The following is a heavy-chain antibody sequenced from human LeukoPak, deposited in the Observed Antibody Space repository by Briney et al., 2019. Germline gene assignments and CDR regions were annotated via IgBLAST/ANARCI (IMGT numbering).Heavy chain of an antibody. V-gene: IGHV3-23*01. CDR2: FRSGTYSS. CDR1: GFTFSSFG. J-gene: IGHJ6*02. CDR3: VKGSGSSSWSCRHGYGMDV. Sequence: GGSLRLSCAASGFTFSSFGMNWVRQAPGKGLEWVSGFRSGTYSSFYADSVRGRFTISRDNSKNTLSLQMNSLRDEDTAVYYCVKGSGSSSWSCRHGYGMDVWGRGTTVIVSS. D-gene: IGHD6-13*01.